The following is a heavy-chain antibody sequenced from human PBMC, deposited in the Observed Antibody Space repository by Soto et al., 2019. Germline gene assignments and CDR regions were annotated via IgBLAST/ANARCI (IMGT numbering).Heavy chain of an antibody. Sequence: GGSLRLSCAASGFTVSSNYMSWVRQAPGKGLEWVSVIYSGGSTYYADSVKGRFTISRDNSKNTLYLQMNSLRAEDTAVYYCARGNGDYDEYYCGCWGRECLVGVSS. V-gene: IGHV3-53*01. CDR2: IYSGGST. J-gene: IGHJ4*01. CDR1: GFTVSSNY. D-gene: IGHD4-17*01. CDR3: ARGNGDYDEYYCGC.